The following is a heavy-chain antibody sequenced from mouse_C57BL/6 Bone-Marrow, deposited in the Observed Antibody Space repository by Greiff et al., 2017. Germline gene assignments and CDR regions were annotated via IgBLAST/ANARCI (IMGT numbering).Heavy chain of an antibody. Sequence: EVKLQQSGPELVKPGASVKISCKASGYTFTDYYMNWVKQSHGKSLEWIGDINPNNGGTSYNQKFKGKATLTVDKSSSTAYMELRSLTSEDSAVYYGARSIYDGYYADLFDYWGQGTTLTVSS. D-gene: IGHD2-3*01. CDR2: INPNNGGT. CDR3: ARSIYDGYYADLFDY. CDR1: GYTFTDYY. V-gene: IGHV1-26*01. J-gene: IGHJ2*01.